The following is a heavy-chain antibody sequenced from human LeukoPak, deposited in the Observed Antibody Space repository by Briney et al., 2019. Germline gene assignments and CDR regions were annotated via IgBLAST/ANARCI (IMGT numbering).Heavy chain of an antibody. J-gene: IGHJ4*02. CDR3: AIKLSSGGY. CDR1: GYTFTSYD. Sequence: ASVTVSCKASGYTFTSYDVNWVRQAPGQGLEWMGWVSPNSANTAYAQKFQGRVTMTRNTSISTAYMELSSLRSEDTAVYYCAIKLSSGGYWGQGTLVTVSS. CDR2: VSPNSANT. D-gene: IGHD3-22*01. V-gene: IGHV1-8*01.